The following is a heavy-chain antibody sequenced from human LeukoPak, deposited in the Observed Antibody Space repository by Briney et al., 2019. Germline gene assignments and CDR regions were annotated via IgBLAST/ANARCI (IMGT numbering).Heavy chain of an antibody. CDR2: ISYDGSNK. Sequence: GGSLRLSCVASGFTFSSYGMHWVRQAPGKGLEWVAVISYDGSNKYYADSVKGRFTISRDNSKNTLYLQMNSLRAEDTAVYYCAKAHSSGYYLGAFDIWGKGTTVTVSS. V-gene: IGHV3-30*18. CDR3: AKAHSSGYYLGAFDI. J-gene: IGHJ6*04. D-gene: IGHD3-22*01. CDR1: GFTFSSYG.